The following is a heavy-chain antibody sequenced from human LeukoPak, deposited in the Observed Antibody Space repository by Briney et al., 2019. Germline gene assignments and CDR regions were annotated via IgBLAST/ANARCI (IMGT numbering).Heavy chain of an antibody. CDR2: INHSGSS. CDR1: GGSFSGYY. Sequence: PSETLSLTCAVYGGSFSGYYWSWIRLPPGKGMEWMGEINHSGSSNSNPSLKRRVTISVDTSKNQFSLKLSSVTAADTAVYYCARAPYCSGGSCALNYWGQGTLVTVSS. D-gene: IGHD2-15*01. V-gene: IGHV4-34*01. J-gene: IGHJ4*02. CDR3: ARAPYCSGGSCALNY.